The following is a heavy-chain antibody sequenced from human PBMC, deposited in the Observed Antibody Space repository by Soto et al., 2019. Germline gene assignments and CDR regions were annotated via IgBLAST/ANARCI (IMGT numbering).Heavy chain of an antibody. Sequence: GGSLRLSCVASGFSFSSYPLHWVRQAPGKGLEWVAVISYDGSTKLYADSVRGRLTVSRDNPRNTLYLQMSSLTTADAAVYYCARTFDMVSYFFDSWGQGTLVTVSS. J-gene: IGHJ4*02. CDR3: ARTFDMVSYFFDS. CDR2: ISYDGSTK. CDR1: GFSFSSYP. V-gene: IGHV3-30*04. D-gene: IGHD3-10*01.